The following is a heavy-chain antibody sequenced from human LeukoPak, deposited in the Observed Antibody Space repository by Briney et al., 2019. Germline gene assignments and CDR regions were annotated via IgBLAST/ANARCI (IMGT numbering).Heavy chain of an antibody. D-gene: IGHD5-18*01. CDR1: GYTFTSYG. V-gene: IGHV1-18*01. Sequence: ASVKVSCKASGYTFTSYGISWVRQAPGQGLEWMTWISVYNGNTNYAQKLQGRVTMTTDTSTSTAYMELRSLRSDDTAVYYCARNLLGYGPDYWGQGTLVTVSS. CDR3: ARNLLGYGPDY. CDR2: ISVYNGNT. J-gene: IGHJ4*02.